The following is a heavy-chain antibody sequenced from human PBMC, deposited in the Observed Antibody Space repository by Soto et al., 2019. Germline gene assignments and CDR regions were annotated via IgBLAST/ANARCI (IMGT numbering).Heavy chain of an antibody. J-gene: IGHJ6*02. CDR1: GGTFSSYA. V-gene: IGHV1-69*12. CDR2: ISPIFGTA. D-gene: IGHD1-1*01. Sequence: QVQLVQSGAEVKKPGSSVKVSCKASGGTFSSYAISWVRQAPGQGLEWMGGISPIFGTANYAQKVQGSVKITADETKRTAYMALSSMRSEDTALCYCARHVTTAGYYYGMDVWGQGTTVTVSS. CDR3: ARHVTTAGYYYGMDV.